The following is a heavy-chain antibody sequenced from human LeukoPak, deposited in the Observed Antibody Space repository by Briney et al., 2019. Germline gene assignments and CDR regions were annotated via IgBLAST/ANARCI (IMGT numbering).Heavy chain of an antibody. V-gene: IGHV1-18*01. Sequence: ASVKVSCKASGYTFIDYGINWVRQAPGQGLEWMGWNSANNGNTNYAQKLQDRVTMTTDTATSTAYMELRSLRSDDTAMYYCARVPLTYYYDSSGQGWFDPWGQGTLVTVSS. D-gene: IGHD3-22*01. CDR1: GYTFIDYG. CDR2: NSANNGNT. J-gene: IGHJ5*02. CDR3: ARVPLTYYYDSSGQGWFDP.